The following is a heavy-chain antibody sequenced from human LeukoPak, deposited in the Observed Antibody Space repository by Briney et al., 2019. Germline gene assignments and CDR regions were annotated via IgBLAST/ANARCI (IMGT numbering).Heavy chain of an antibody. J-gene: IGHJ4*02. D-gene: IGHD3/OR15-3a*01. CDR1: GFTFSSYS. CDR3: AREVGSGLGSDY. CDR2: ISSSSSYI. V-gene: IGHV3-21*01. Sequence: NTGGSLRLSCAASGFTFSSYSMNWVRQAPGKGLEWVSSISSSSSYIYYADSVKGRFTISRDSAKNSLYLQMNSLRAEDTAVYYCAREVGSGLGSDYWGQGTLVTVSS.